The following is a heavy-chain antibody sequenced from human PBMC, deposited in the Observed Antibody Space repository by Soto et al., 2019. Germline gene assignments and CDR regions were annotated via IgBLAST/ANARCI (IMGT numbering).Heavy chain of an antibody. D-gene: IGHD2-2*01. CDR2: ITGSGDST. Sequence: EVQLLESGGGLVQPGGSLRLSCAASGFTFSNQAMSWVRQAPGKGLEWVSGITGSGDSTFYGDSVKGRFTISRDNSKNTLHLQMNSLRAEDTAVYYCAKDPLKYSASWYLEWWVGPWCQGTLVTVSS. V-gene: IGHV3-23*01. J-gene: IGHJ5*02. CDR3: AKDPLKYSASWYLEWWVGP. CDR1: GFTFSNQA.